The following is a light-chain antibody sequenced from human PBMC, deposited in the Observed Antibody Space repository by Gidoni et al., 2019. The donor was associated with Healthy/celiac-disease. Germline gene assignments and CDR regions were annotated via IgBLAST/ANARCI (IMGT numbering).Light chain of an antibody. CDR3: QQRSNWPWT. V-gene: IGKV3-11*01. Sequence: ELVLTQSPATLSLAPGERATLPCRASQSVSSYLAWYQQKPGQAPRLLIYDASNRASGIPARFSGSGSGTDFTLTISSLEPEDFAVYYCQQRSNWPWTFXQXTKVEIK. CDR2: DAS. CDR1: QSVSSY. J-gene: IGKJ1*01.